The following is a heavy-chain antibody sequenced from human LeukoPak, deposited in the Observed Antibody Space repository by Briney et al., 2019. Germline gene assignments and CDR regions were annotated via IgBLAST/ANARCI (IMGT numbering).Heavy chain of an antibody. D-gene: IGHD1-26*01. CDR2: IYIAGST. V-gene: IGHV3-66*01. J-gene: IGHJ6*02. CDR1: GLTVSSNY. CDR3: AREQGGALYYYSYYGMDV. Sequence: GGSLRLSCAASGLTVSSNYMTWLRQAPGRGLEWVGLIYIAGSTTYADSGRDRFTISRDNSKNTLYLQMNSLRAEGTAMYYCAREQGGALYYYSYYGMDVWGQGATVTVSS.